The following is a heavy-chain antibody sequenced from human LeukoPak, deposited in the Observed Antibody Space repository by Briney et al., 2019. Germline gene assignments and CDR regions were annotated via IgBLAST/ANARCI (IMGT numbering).Heavy chain of an antibody. CDR3: ARSPSGSYFNY. D-gene: IGHD1-26*01. J-gene: IGHJ4*02. V-gene: IGHV4-39*07. CDR1: GGSISSSSYY. CDR2: IYYSGST. Sequence: SETLSLTCTVSGGSISSSSYYWGWLRQPPGKGLEWIGSIYYSGSTYYNPSLKSRVTISVDTSKNQFSLKLSSVTAADTAVYYCARSPSGSYFNYWGQGTLVTVSS.